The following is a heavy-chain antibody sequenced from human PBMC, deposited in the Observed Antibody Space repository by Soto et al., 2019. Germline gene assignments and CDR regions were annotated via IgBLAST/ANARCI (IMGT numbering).Heavy chain of an antibody. J-gene: IGHJ3*02. Sequence: MHWVRQAPGKGLEWVSGISWNSGSIGYADSVKGRFTISRDDAKNSLYLQMNSLRAEDTALYYCAKPRKVAADHDAFGIWGQGTMVTVSS. CDR3: AKPRKVAADHDAFGI. D-gene: IGHD6-19*01. CDR2: ISWNSGSI. V-gene: IGHV3-9*01.